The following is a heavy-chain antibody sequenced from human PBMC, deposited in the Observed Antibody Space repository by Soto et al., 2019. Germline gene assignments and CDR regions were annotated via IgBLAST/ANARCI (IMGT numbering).Heavy chain of an antibody. V-gene: IGHV3-7*01. J-gene: IGHJ6*02. Sequence: EVQLVESGGGLVQRGGSLRLSCAASGFTYSNYWMSWVRQAPGKGLEWVANIKQDGSVKYYVDSVKGRFSISRDNAKNSVYLQMNSLRAEDTAVYYCARIGYSSSCMDVWGQGTTVIVSS. D-gene: IGHD4-4*01. CDR2: IKQDGSVK. CDR1: GFTYSNYW. CDR3: ARIGYSSSCMDV.